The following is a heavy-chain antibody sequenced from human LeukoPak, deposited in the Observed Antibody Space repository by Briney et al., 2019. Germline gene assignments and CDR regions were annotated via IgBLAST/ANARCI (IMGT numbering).Heavy chain of an antibody. J-gene: IGHJ4*02. CDR2: IKSDGITI. CDR3: LRDLNWSLDQ. CDR1: GFTFSNYM. Sequence: GGSLRLSCAASGFTFSNYMMHWVRQAPGKGLVWVSRIKSDGITITYADSVKGRFTISRGNAKNTLYLRMNSLRAEDTAVYYCLRDLNWSLDQWGQGTLVTVSS. V-gene: IGHV3-74*01. D-gene: IGHD1-20*01.